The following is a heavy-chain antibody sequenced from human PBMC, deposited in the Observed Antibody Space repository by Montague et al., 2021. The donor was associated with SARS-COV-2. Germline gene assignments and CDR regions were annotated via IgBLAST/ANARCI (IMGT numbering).Heavy chain of an antibody. J-gene: IGHJ6*02. Sequence: TLSLTCTVSGGSISSGSYYWSWIRQPAGKGLEWIGRIYTSGSTNYNPSLKSRVTISVDTSKNQFSLKLSSVTAADTAVYYCARGGWGGTDCSSTSCKPCCYYYGMDVWGQGTTVTVSS. CDR2: IYTSGST. D-gene: IGHD2-2*01. CDR3: ARGGWGGTDCSSTSCKPCCYYYGMDV. V-gene: IGHV4-61*02. CDR1: GGSISSGSYY.